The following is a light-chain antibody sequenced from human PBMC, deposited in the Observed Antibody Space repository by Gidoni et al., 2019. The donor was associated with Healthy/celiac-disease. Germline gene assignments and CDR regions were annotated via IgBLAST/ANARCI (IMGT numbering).Light chain of an antibody. Sequence: DIVMTQSPLSLRVTTGEPASISCRSSQSLLHSNGYNYLDWYLQKPGQSPQLLIYLGSNRASGVPDRFSGSGSGTDFTLKISRVEAEDVGVYYCMQALQTPWTFXQXTKVEIK. J-gene: IGKJ1*01. CDR3: MQALQTPWT. CDR1: QSLLHSNGYNY. V-gene: IGKV2-28*01. CDR2: LGS.